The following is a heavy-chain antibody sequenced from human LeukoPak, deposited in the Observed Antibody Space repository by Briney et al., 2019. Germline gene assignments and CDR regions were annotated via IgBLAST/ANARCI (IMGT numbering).Heavy chain of an antibody. V-gene: IGHV3-21*01. D-gene: IGHD6-19*01. J-gene: IGHJ4*02. CDR3: ARDTYSSGQIFDY. CDR2: ISSSSSYI. CDR1: GFTFSSYS. Sequence: GGSLRLSCAASGFTFSSYSMNWVRQAPGKGLEWVSSISSSSSYIHYADSVKGRFTISRDNAKNSLYLQMNSLRAEDTAVYYCARDTYSSGQIFDYWGQGTLVTVSS.